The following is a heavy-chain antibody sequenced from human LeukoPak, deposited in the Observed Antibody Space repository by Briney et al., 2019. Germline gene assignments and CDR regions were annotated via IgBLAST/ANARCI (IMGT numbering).Heavy chain of an antibody. J-gene: IGHJ4*02. CDR2: IYYSGST. CDR1: GGSISSSSYY. D-gene: IGHD6-25*01. V-gene: IGHV4-39*01. CDR3: ARRGSGGSEFDY. Sequence: PSETLSLTCTVSGGSISSSSYYWGWIRQPPGKGLEWIGSIYYSGSTYYNPSLKSRVTISVDTSKNQFSLKLSSVTAADTAVYYCARRGSGGSEFDYWGQGTLLTVSS.